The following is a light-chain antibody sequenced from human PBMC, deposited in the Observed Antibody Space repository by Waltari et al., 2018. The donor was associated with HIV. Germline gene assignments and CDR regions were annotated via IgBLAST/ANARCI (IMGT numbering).Light chain of an antibody. Sequence: EIVLMQTPATLSVAAGERGTRGCRASQSVSRNLAWYQQKPGQAPRLLIYGASTRATGIPARFSGSGSVTEFTLTISSLQSEDFAVYYCQQYNNWPPLTFGGGTKVEIK. V-gene: IGKV3-15*01. CDR2: GAS. CDR1: QSVSRN. J-gene: IGKJ4*01. CDR3: QQYNNWPPLT.